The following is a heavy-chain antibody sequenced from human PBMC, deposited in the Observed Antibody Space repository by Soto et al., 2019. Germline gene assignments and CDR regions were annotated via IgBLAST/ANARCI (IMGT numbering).Heavy chain of an antibody. V-gene: IGHV3-33*01. J-gene: IGHJ3*02. CDR2: LWYDGSKK. CDR3: ARDRVGFFDLSHDGFDI. D-gene: IGHD3-9*01. CDR1: GFTFSSYG. Sequence: GGSLRLSCAASGFTFSSYGMHWVRQAPGKGLEWVAVLWYDGSKKYYADSVKGRITISRDNSKNTLYLQLNSLRAEDTAVYYCARDRVGFFDLSHDGFDIWGQGTMVTVSS.